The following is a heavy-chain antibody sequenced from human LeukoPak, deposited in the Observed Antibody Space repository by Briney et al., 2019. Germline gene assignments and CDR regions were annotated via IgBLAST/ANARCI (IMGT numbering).Heavy chain of an antibody. D-gene: IGHD5-12*01. CDR3: ARAEGYGSFDY. CDR1: GFTFSSYS. V-gene: IGHV3-21*01. CDR2: ISSSSSYI. J-gene: IGHJ4*02. Sequence: GGSLRLSCAASGFTFSSYSMTWVRQAPGKGLEWVSSISSSSSYIYYADSVKGRFTISRDTAKNSLYLQMNSLRAEDTAVYYCARAEGYGSFDYWGQGTLVTVSS.